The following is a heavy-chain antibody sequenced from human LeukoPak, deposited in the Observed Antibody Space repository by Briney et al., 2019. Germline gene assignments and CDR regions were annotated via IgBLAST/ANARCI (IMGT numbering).Heavy chain of an antibody. CDR3: ARFLAAIDAFDI. CDR1: GYTFTSYA. Sequence: GASVKVSCKASGYTFTSYAMHWVRQAPGQRLEWMGWINAGNGNTKYSQKFQGRVTITRDTSASTAYMELSSLRSEDTAVYYCARFLAAIDAFDIWGQGTMVTVSS. CDR2: INAGNGNT. D-gene: IGHD5-18*01. V-gene: IGHV1-3*01. J-gene: IGHJ3*02.